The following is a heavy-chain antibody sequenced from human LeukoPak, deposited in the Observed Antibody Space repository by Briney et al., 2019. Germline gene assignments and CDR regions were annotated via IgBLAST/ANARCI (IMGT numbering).Heavy chain of an antibody. CDR3: ARERAVTTYYYFDY. V-gene: IGHV4-4*07. CDR2: IYTSGST. CDR1: GGSISSYY. Sequence: WETLSLTCTVSGGSISSYYWSWIRQPAGKGLEWIGRIYTSGSTNYNPSLKSRVTISVDTSKNQFSLKLSSVTAADTAVYYCARERAVTTYYYFDYWGQGTLVTVSS. D-gene: IGHD4-17*01. J-gene: IGHJ4*02.